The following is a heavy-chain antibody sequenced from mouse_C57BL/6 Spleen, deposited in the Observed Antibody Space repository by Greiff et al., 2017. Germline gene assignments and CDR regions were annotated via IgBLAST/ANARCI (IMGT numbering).Heavy chain of an antibody. V-gene: IGHV1-55*01. J-gene: IGHJ2*01. CDR2: IYPGSGST. CDR3: ARSGDYFDY. Sequence: QVQLQQSGAELVKPGASVKMSCTASGYTFTSYWITWVKQRPGQGLEWIGDIYPGSGSTNYNEKFKGKAALTVDTSSSTAYMQLSSLTSEDSAVYYCARSGDYFDYWGQGTTLTVSS. CDR1: GYTFTSYW. D-gene: IGHD4-1*01.